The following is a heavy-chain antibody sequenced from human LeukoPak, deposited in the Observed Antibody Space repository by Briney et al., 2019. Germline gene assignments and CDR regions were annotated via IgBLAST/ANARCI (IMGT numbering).Heavy chain of an antibody. V-gene: IGHV4-39*07. J-gene: IGHJ5*02. CDR3: ARVLVVVVGANWFDP. Sequence: PSETLSLTCTLSGDSITSSDHYWGWIRQPPGKGLEWIGSIYYSGSTYYNPSLKSRVTISVDTSKNQFSLKLSSVTAADTAVYYCARVLVVVVGANWFDPWGQGTLVTVSS. CDR2: IYYSGST. D-gene: IGHD2-15*01. CDR1: GDSITSSDHY.